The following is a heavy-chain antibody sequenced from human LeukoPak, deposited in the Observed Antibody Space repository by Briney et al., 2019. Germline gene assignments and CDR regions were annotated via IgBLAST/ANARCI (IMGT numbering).Heavy chain of an antibody. CDR3: ARDLSDGDLDY. Sequence: GGSLRLSCAASGFTFCSYSMNWVRQAPGKGLEWVSSISSSSSYIYYADSVKGRFTISRDNAKNSLYLQMNSLRAEDTAVYYCARDLSDGDLDYWGQGTLVTVSS. V-gene: IGHV3-21*01. J-gene: IGHJ4*02. CDR2: ISSSSSYI. CDR1: GFTFCSYS.